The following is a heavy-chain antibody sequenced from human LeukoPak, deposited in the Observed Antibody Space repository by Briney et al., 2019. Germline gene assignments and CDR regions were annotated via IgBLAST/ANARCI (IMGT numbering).Heavy chain of an antibody. V-gene: IGHV1-8*01. CDR2: VHPNSGNT. Sequence: GASVKVSCKTSGYPFTTYEINWVRQAAGQGLEWMGWVHPNSGNTAYAQKFQGRVTMTRNTSISTANMELSSLRSDDTALYFCARGPRNDPWGQGTLVTVSS. D-gene: IGHD1-14*01. CDR1: GYPFTTYE. J-gene: IGHJ5*02. CDR3: ARGPRNDP.